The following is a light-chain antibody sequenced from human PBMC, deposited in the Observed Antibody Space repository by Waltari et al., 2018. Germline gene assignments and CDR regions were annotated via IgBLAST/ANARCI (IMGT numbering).Light chain of an antibody. CDR3: NSRDSSGNHPS. Sequence: SSELTQDPAVSVALGQTVRITCQGDSLRSYYASWYQQKPGQAPVLVIYGKNNRPSGIPDRFSGSRSGNTASLTITGAQAEDEADYYCNSRDSSGNHPSFGGGTKLTVL. J-gene: IGLJ3*02. V-gene: IGLV3-19*01. CDR1: SLRSYY. CDR2: GKN.